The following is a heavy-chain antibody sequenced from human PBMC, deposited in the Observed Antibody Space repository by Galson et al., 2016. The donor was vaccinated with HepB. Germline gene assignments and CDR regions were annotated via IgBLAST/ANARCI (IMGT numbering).Heavy chain of an antibody. Sequence: SVKVSCKASGYTFTTYATTWVRQAPGQGLEWMGWINPYNGNIKYAQKVQGRVTMTTDTSTSTAYMELRSLRFDDTAVYYCARRYSSGWYVDFDYWGQGTLVTVSS. CDR1: GYTFTTYA. D-gene: IGHD6-19*01. V-gene: IGHV1-18*04. J-gene: IGHJ4*02. CDR3: ARRYSSGWYVDFDY. CDR2: INPYNGNI.